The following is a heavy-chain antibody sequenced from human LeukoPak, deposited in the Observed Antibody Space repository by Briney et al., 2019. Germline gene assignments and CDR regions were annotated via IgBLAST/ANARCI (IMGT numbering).Heavy chain of an antibody. CDR2: IRSNGDDI. CDR3: ARDKDWAFDS. V-gene: IGHV3-21*05. D-gene: IGHD3/OR15-3a*01. J-gene: IGHJ4*02. CDR1: GFTFSSYA. Sequence: PGGSLRLSCAASGFTFSSYAMHWVRQAPGKGLEWVSHIRSNGDDIRYADFVEGRFTISRDDAKNSLFLQMNSLRAEDTAVYYCARDKDWAFDSWGQGTLVTVSS.